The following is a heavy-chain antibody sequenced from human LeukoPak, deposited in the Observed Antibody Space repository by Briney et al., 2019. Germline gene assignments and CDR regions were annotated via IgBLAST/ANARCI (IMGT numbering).Heavy chain of an antibody. CDR3: ARAEWSNWYFDL. CDR1: GFTFSTYW. J-gene: IGHJ2*01. D-gene: IGHD3-3*01. Sequence: GGSLRLSCAASGFTFSTYWMNWVRKAPGKGLEWVANIKQDGSEKYYVDSVKGRFTLSRDSAKNSLYLQMNSLRAEGTAVYYCARAEWSNWYFDLWGRGTLVTVSS. CDR2: IKQDGSEK. V-gene: IGHV3-7*03.